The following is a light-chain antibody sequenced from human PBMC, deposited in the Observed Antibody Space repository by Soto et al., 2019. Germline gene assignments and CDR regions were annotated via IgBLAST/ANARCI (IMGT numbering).Light chain of an antibody. J-gene: IGKJ5*01. Sequence: EVVLTQSPCTLSVSPGEGATLFCRASQSVRTKLAWYQQRAGQAPRLLMYGASTRATGIPDRFSGSGSGTEFTLTISSLQSEDFAVYYCQQYNSRPPITFGQGTRLEIK. V-gene: IGKV3-15*01. CDR3: QQYNSRPPIT. CDR2: GAS. CDR1: QSVRTK.